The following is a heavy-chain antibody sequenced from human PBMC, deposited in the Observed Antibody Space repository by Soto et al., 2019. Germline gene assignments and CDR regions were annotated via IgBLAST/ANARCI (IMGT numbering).Heavy chain of an antibody. CDR1: GGSISSYY. V-gene: IGHV4-59*08. Sequence: QVQLQESGPGLVKPSETLSLTCTVSGGSISSYYWSWIRQPPGKGLEWIGYIYYSGSTNYNPSLKSQVPISVNTSKTQCSLKLGAVTAADTSVYYCAGGDYDILPGYYGGGDYWGQGTLVTVSS. CDR2: IYYSGST. D-gene: IGHD3-9*01. J-gene: IGHJ4*02. CDR3: AGGDYDILPGYYGGGDY.